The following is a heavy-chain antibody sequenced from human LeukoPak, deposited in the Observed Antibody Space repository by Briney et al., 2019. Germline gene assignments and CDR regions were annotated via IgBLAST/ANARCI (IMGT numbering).Heavy chain of an antibody. Sequence: GSLRLSCAASGFTFSSHSMNWVRQAPGKGLEWVSYISSSSSIIFYADSVKGRFTISRDNAKNSLFLQMNSLRAEDTAVYYCARDIAAAGIAWFDPWGQGTLVTVSS. J-gene: IGHJ5*02. CDR3: ARDIAAAGIAWFDP. CDR1: GFTFSSHS. V-gene: IGHV3-48*01. CDR2: ISSSSSII. D-gene: IGHD6-13*01.